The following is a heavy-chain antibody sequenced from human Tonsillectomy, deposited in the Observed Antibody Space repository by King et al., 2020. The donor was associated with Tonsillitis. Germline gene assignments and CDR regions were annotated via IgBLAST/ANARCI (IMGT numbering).Heavy chain of an antibody. J-gene: IGHJ4*02. CDR1: GFDFRSYG. CDR3: ARERLYSSGWGIDN. D-gene: IGHD6-19*01. Sequence: VHLVESGGGVVQPGRSLRLSCTASGFDFRSYGMHWVRQAPGKGLEWVAVLSFDGRSKYADSVRGRFTISRENSKKTLSLQMDSLSDADTAVFYCARERLYSSGWGIDNWGQGTLVTVSS. CDR2: LSFDGRSK. V-gene: IGHV3-33*05.